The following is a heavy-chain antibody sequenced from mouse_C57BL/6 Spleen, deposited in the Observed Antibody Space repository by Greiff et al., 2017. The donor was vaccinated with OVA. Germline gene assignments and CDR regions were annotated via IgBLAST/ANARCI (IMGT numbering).Heavy chain of an antibody. CDR1: GFSLTSYG. D-gene: IGHD1-1*01. CDR3: AKNDYGSSYGDYAMDY. J-gene: IGHJ4*01. Sequence: VKLQESGPGLVQPSQSLSITCTVSGFSLTSYGVHWVRQSPGKGLEWLGVIWRGGSTDYNAAFMSRLSITKDNSKSQVFFKMNSLQADDTAIYYCAKNDYGSSYGDYAMDYWGQGTSVTVSS. CDR2: IWRGGST. V-gene: IGHV2-5*01.